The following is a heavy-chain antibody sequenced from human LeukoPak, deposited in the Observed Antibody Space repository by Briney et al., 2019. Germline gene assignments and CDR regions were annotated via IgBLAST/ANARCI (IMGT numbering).Heavy chain of an antibody. D-gene: IGHD3-22*01. CDR2: IYYSGST. V-gene: IGHV4-59*08. CDR3: ARHIDYYDSSGYYYGYYGMDV. J-gene: IGHJ6*02. Sequence: PSETLSLTCTVSGGSISSYYWSWIRQPPGKGLEWIGYIYYSGSTNYNPPLKSRVTISVDTSKNQFSLKLSSVTAADTAVYYCARHIDYYDSSGYYYGYYGMDVWGQGTTVTVSS. CDR1: GGSISSYY.